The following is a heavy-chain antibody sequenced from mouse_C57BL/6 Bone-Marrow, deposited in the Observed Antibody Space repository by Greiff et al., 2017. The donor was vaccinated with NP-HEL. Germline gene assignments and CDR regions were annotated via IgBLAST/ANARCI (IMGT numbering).Heavy chain of an antibody. V-gene: IGHV1-7*01. CDR2: INPSSGYT. CDR1: GYTFTSYW. Sequence: QVQLQQSGAELAKPGASVKLSCKASGYTFTSYWMHWVKQRPGQGLEWIGYINPSSGYTKYNQKFKDKAPLTADKSSSTAYMQLRSLTYEDSAVYYCASEFYYSKGLAYWGQGTLVTVSA. CDR3: ASEFYYSKGLAY. J-gene: IGHJ3*01. D-gene: IGHD2-5*01.